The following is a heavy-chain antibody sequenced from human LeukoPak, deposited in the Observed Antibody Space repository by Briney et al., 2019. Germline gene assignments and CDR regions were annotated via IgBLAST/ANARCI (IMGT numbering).Heavy chain of an antibody. V-gene: IGHV3-74*01. CDR3: ARSFFQWNYGSCLDS. CDR2: IKSDGSST. D-gene: IGHD1-7*01. Sequence: GGSLRLSCVASGFTFSTYWMHWVRQIPGKGLVWVSRIKSDGSSTDYVDSVKDRFTISRDNAKNTLYVQMNSLRPEDTAVYSCARSFFQWNYGSCLDSWGQGTLVTVSS. CDR1: GFTFSTYW. J-gene: IGHJ4*02.